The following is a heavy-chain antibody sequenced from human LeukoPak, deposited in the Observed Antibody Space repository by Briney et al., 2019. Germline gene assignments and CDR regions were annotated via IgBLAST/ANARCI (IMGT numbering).Heavy chain of an antibody. CDR3: ARDGLVGAFDY. CDR2: ISSSSSYI. D-gene: IGHD1-26*01. J-gene: IGHJ4*02. Sequence: GGSLRLSCAASGFTFSSYSMNWVRQAPGKGLEWVSSISSSSSYIYYAESVKGRFTISRDNAKNSLYLQMNSLRAEDTAVYYCARDGLVGAFDYWGQGTLVTVSS. V-gene: IGHV3-21*01. CDR1: GFTFSSYS.